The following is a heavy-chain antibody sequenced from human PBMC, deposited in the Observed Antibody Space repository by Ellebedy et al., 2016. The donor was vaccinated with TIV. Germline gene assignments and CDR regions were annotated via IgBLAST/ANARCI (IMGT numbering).Heavy chain of an antibody. Sequence: GESLKISCAASGFTFSGYSMNWVRQAPGKGLEWVSSISSSSSYIYYADSVKGRFTISRDNAKNSLYLQMNSLRAEDTAVYYCARAPGGDYYYYYGMDVWGQGTTVTVSS. CDR2: ISSSSSYI. D-gene: IGHD3-16*01. CDR3: ARAPGGDYYYYYGMDV. J-gene: IGHJ6*02. CDR1: GFTFSGYS. V-gene: IGHV3-21*01.